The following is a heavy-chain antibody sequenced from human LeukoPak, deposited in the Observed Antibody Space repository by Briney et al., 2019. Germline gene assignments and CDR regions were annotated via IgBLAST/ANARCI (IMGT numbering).Heavy chain of an antibody. J-gene: IGHJ5*02. CDR1: GFTFTGYY. CDR3: VRVASGPNYGSWFDP. Sequence: GASVKVSCKTSGFTFTGYYIHWVRQAPGQGLEWMGLINSNSGGTKYAQKFQGRVTLTRDTSISTAYMDLSSLRSDDTALYYCVRVASGPNYGSWFDPWGQGTLVTVSS. D-gene: IGHD3-10*01. V-gene: IGHV1-2*02. CDR2: INSNSGGT.